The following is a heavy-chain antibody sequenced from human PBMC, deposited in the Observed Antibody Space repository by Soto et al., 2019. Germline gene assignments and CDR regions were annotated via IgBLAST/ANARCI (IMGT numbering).Heavy chain of an antibody. D-gene: IGHD2-21*02. Sequence: ASVKVSCKAQGYIFTKYGIGWVRRAPGHGLEWMGLINVYNGDRKVAQKFQDRVSMTTDTATDTAYMELKSLRSGDTAVYYCARLQLGGDRMLNWFDPWGQGTLVTV. CDR2: INVYNGDR. J-gene: IGHJ5*02. CDR1: GYIFTKYG. V-gene: IGHV1-18*01. CDR3: ARLQLGGDRMLNWFDP.